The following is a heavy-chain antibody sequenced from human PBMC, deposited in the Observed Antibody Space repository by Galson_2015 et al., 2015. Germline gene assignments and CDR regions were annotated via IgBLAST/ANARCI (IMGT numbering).Heavy chain of an antibody. V-gene: IGHV3-73*01. CDR1: GFTFSDSA. Sequence: SLRLSCAASGFTFSDSAMHWVRQASGKGLEWVGRIRSKTNNYATAHAASVKGRFTISRDDSKNTAYLQMNSLKTEDTAVYYCTRLAGDHGGNVHDYWGQGTLVTVSS. D-gene: IGHD4-23*01. CDR3: TRLAGDHGGNVHDY. CDR2: IRSKTNNYAT. J-gene: IGHJ4*02.